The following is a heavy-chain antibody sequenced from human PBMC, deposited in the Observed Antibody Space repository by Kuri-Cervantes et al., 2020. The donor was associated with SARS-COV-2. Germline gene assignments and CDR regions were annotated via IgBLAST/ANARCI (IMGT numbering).Heavy chain of an antibody. CDR1: GFSFSSYG. J-gene: IGHJ6*03. V-gene: IGHV3-30*02. D-gene: IGHD6-13*01. CDR3: AKDLESQQLVRGLVYYYYYMDV. CDR2: IRYDGSNK. Sequence: GGSLRLSCVASGFSFSSYGMHWVRQAPGKGLEWVAFIRYDGSNKYYADSVKGRFTISRDNSKNTLYLQMNSLRAEDTAVYYCAKDLESQQLVRGLVYYYYYMDVWGKGTTVTVSS.